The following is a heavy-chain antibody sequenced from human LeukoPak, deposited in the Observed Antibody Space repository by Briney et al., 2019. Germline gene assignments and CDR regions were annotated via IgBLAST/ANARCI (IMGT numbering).Heavy chain of an antibody. CDR3: AKDGGESYYYYTDV. Sequence: GGSLRLSCAASGFTFDDYAMHWVRQAPGKGLEWVSGISWNSGSIGYADSVKGRFTISRDNAKNSLYLQMNSLRAEDMALYYCAKDGGESYYYYTDVCGKGTTVTVSS. V-gene: IGHV3-9*03. D-gene: IGHD2-15*01. CDR1: GFTFDDYA. J-gene: IGHJ6*03. CDR2: ISWNSGSI.